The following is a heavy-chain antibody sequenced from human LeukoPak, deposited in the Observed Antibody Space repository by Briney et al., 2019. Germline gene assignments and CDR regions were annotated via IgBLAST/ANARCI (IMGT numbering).Heavy chain of an antibody. Sequence: PGGSLRLSCVVSGFTFSTYTMSWVRQAPGKGLEWIGYIYYSGSTNYNPSLKSRVTISVDTSKNQFSLKLSSVTAADTAVYYCASYTDPGFLAFDIWGQGTMVTVSS. D-gene: IGHD2-2*02. J-gene: IGHJ3*02. CDR1: GFTFSTYT. V-gene: IGHV4-59*08. CDR2: IYYSGST. CDR3: ASYTDPGFLAFDI.